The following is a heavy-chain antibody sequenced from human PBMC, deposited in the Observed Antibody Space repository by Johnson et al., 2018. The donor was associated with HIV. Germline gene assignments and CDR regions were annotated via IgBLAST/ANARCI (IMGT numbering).Heavy chain of an antibody. CDR3: AKDLVVVTARGAFDI. D-gene: IGHD2-21*02. CDR2: IKSKTDGGTT. J-gene: IGHJ3*02. V-gene: IGHV3-15*01. CDR1: GFTFSYAW. Sequence: VQLVESGGGLVKPGGSLRLSCAASGFTFSYAWMNWVRQAPGKGLEWVGRIKSKTDGGTTDYAAPVKGRFSISRDDSKNTLYLQMNSLRAEDTAVYYCAKDLVVVTARGAFDIWGQGTMVTVSS.